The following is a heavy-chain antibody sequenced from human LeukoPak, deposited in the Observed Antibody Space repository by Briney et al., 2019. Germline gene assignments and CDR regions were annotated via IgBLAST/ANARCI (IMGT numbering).Heavy chain of an antibody. CDR2: ISSSSSYI. CDR1: EFKFSDYY. D-gene: IGHD3-22*01. Sequence: PGGSLRLSCAASEFKFSDYYMTWIRQAPGKGLEWVSSISSSSSYIYYADSVKGRFTISRDNAKNSLYLQMNSLRAEDTAVYYCAESSGSIDYWGQGTLVTVSS. V-gene: IGHV3-11*06. J-gene: IGHJ4*02. CDR3: AESSGSIDY.